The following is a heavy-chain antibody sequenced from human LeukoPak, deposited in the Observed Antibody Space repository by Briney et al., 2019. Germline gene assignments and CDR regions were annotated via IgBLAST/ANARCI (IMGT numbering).Heavy chain of an antibody. Sequence: GVSLRLSCAASGFTLSSFWMSWVRQAPGKGLEWVANIKQDGNEKYYADSVKGRFTISRDNAKNSLYLQMNSLRAEDTAVYYCATIKVRANNYDTDGFEYWGQGTLVTVSS. D-gene: IGHD3-10*01. J-gene: IGHJ4*02. CDR1: GFTLSSFW. CDR2: IKQDGNEK. V-gene: IGHV3-7*05. CDR3: ATIKVRANNYDTDGFEY.